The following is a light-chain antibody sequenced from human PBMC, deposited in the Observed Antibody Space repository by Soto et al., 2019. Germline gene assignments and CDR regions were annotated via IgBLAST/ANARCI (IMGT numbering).Light chain of an antibody. J-gene: IGKJ1*01. CDR3: LQYGSSPWT. CDR1: QSVTNSW. V-gene: IGKV3-20*01. Sequence: EIVLTQSPGTVSLSPGERVTLSCRASQSVTNSWLAWYQQKSGQAPRVLIYGVSSRATGIPDRFSGSGSGTDFTLTISRLEPEDFAVYYCLQYGSSPWTFGQGTKVEIK. CDR2: GVS.